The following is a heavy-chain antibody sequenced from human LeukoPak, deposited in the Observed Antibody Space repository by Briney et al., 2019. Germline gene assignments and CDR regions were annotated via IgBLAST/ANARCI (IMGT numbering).Heavy chain of an antibody. J-gene: IGHJ4*02. V-gene: IGHV3-64D*09. CDR2: ISSNGGST. CDR1: GFTFSSYA. Sequence: GGSLRLSCSASGFTFSSYAMHWVRQAPGKGLEYVSAISSNGGSTYYADSVKGRFTISRDNSKNTLYLQMSSLRAEDTAVYYCVKEEGYSSGWDEEGYFDYWGQGTLVTVSS. CDR3: VKEEGYSSGWDEEGYFDY. D-gene: IGHD6-25*01.